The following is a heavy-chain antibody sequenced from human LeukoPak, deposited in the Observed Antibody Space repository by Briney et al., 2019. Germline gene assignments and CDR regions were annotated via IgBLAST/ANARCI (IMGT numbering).Heavy chain of an antibody. J-gene: IGHJ4*02. D-gene: IGHD4/OR15-4a*01. CDR3: AKDLSGHWCVDY. V-gene: IGHV3-30*18. CDR1: GFTFSNYY. CDR2: ISDDGERK. Sequence: GGSLRLSCVASGFTFSNYYMHWVRQAPGKGLEWVAIISDDGERKFYADSVRGRITISRDKSKNTLFLQMNSLRADDTAVYFCAKDLSGHWCVDYWGQGTLVTVPS.